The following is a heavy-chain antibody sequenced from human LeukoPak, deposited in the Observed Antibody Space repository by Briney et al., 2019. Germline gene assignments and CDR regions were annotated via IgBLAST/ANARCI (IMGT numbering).Heavy chain of an antibody. Sequence: PGGSLRLSCAASGFTFRSYAMSWVRQAPGKGLEWVSAISGSGGSTYYADSVKGRFTISRDNSKNTLYLQMNSLRAEDTAVYYCAKDLGPGCNSTSCSRLDTAMALDYWGQGTLVTVSS. J-gene: IGHJ4*02. D-gene: IGHD2-2*01. CDR1: GFTFRSYA. CDR2: ISGSGGST. CDR3: AKDLGPGCNSTSCSRLDTAMALDY. V-gene: IGHV3-23*01.